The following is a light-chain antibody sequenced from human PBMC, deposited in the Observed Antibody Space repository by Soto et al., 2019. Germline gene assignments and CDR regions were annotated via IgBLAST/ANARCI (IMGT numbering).Light chain of an antibody. V-gene: IGKV4-1*01. CDR3: QQYYSAWWT. J-gene: IGKJ1*01. Sequence: DIVMTQSPDSLAVSLGERATINCKSSQSVLYSSNNKNYLAWYQQKPGQPPKLLIYWASTRESGVPDRFSGSGSGTDFTLTISRLQAEDVAVYYCQQYYSAWWTFGQGTKVEI. CDR1: QSVLYSSNNKNY. CDR2: WAS.